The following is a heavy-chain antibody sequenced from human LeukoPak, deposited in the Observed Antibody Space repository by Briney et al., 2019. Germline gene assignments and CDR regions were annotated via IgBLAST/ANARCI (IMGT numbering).Heavy chain of an antibody. CDR1: GFTLSNFA. CDR2: ITGSGALT. V-gene: IGHV3-23*01. D-gene: IGHD3-22*01. CDR3: AKDYEELYHYDSTGYYLWDY. J-gene: IGHJ4*02. Sequence: GGSLRLSCAASGFTLSNFAMTWVRQAPGQGLEWVSSITGSGALTYYADSVKGRFTISKDNAMDTLFLQMNSLRADDTAVYFCAKDYEELYHYDSTGYYLWDYWGQGTLVTVSS.